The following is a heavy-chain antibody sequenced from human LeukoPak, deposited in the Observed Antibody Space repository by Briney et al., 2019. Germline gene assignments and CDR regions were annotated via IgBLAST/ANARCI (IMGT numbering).Heavy chain of an antibody. V-gene: IGHV4-39*01. CDR3: ARIMSAAGAAAYWGYFDY. J-gene: IGHJ4*02. CDR1: GGSISSSSYY. D-gene: IGHD6-13*01. CDR2: IYYSGST. Sequence: SETLSLTCTVSGGSISSSSYYWGWIRQPPGKGLEWIGSIYYSGSTYYNPSLKSRVTISVDTSKNQLSLKLSSVTAADTAVYYCARIMSAAGAAAYWGYFDYWGQGTLVTVSS.